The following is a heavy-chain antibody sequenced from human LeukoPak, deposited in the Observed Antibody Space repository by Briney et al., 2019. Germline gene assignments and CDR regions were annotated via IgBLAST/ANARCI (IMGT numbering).Heavy chain of an antibody. J-gene: IGHJ4*02. CDR1: GYTLTELS. V-gene: IGHV1-24*01. CDR3: AREATSRLTPASAGKDFDY. D-gene: IGHD6-13*01. Sequence: ASVKVSCKVSGYTLTELSMHWVRQAPGKGLEWMGGFDPEDGETIYAQKFQGRVTMTRDTSTSTVYMDLSSLTSEDTGVYFCAREATSRLTPASAGKDFDYWGQGTLVTVSS. CDR2: FDPEDGET.